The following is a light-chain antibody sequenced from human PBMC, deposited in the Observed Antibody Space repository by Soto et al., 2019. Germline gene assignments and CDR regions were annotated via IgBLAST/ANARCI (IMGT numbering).Light chain of an antibody. CDR3: SSYTSSNTVL. CDR2: DVT. Sequence: QSALTQPASVSGSPGQSITISCTGTSSDVGGYNYVSWYQHHPGKAPKLMIYDVTDRPSGISFRFSGSKSGNTAFLTISRLQAEDEADYYCSSYTSSNTVLFGGGTKLTVL. V-gene: IGLV2-14*03. J-gene: IGLJ2*01. CDR1: SSDVGGYNY.